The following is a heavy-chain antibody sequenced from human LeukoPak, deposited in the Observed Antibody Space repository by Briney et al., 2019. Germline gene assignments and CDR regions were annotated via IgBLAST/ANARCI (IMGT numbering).Heavy chain of an antibody. CDR3: AKDPGPGGSGNY. J-gene: IGHJ4*02. CDR2: ISGSGGST. D-gene: IGHD3-10*01. Sequence: GGSLRLSCAASGFTFSSYAMSWVRQAPGKGLEWVSAISGSGGSTYYADSVKGRFTISRDDSKNTLYLQMNSLRAEDTAVYYCAKDPGPGGSGNYWGQGTLVTVSS. CDR1: GFTFSSYA. V-gene: IGHV3-23*01.